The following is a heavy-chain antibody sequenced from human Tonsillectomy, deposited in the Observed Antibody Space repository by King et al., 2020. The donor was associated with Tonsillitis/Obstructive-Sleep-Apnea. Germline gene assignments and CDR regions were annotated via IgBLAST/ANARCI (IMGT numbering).Heavy chain of an antibody. CDR1: GGSISSSSYY. Sequence: LQLQESGPGLVKPSETLSITCTVSGGSISSSSYYWGWIRQPPGKGLEWIGSIYYSGSTYHNPSLKSRVTISADTSKNQFSLKLNSVTAADTAVYYCARHRGYCSSTSCKYNWFDPWGQGNLVTVSS. CDR2: IYYSGST. D-gene: IGHD2-2*01. CDR3: ARHRGYCSSTSCKYNWFDP. J-gene: IGHJ5*02. V-gene: IGHV4-39*01.